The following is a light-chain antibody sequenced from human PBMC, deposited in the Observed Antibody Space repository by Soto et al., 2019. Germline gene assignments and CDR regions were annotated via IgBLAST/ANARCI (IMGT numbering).Light chain of an antibody. CDR1: QSVRGNY. CDR3: HQFGMSPFT. J-gene: IGKJ3*01. CDR2: GPS. V-gene: IGKV3-20*01. Sequence: EDVLTQSPGTLSLSPGESATLSCRASQSVRGNYFAWYQQRPGQAPRLLVYGPSVRAAGIPDRFRGSGSRTDFNLTINRVEPEDFAVYYCHQFGMSPFTFGPGTTLDIK.